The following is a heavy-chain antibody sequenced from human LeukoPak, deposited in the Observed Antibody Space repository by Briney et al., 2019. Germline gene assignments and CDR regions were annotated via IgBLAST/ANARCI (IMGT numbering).Heavy chain of an antibody. CDR3: ARAFYYYYYMDV. Sequence: PSETLSLTCTVSGYSISSGYYWGWIRQPPGKGLEWIGSIYYSGSTYYNPSLKSRVTISVDTSKNQFSLKLSSVTAADTAVYYCARAFYYYYYMDVWGKGTTVTVSS. CDR2: IYYSGST. J-gene: IGHJ6*03. CDR1: GYSISSGYY. V-gene: IGHV4-38-2*02.